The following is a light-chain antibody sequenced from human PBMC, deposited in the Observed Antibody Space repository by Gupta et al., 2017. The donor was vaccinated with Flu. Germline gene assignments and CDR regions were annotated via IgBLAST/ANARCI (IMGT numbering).Light chain of an antibody. J-gene: IGLJ1*01. CDR1: PPTLGNNP. Sequence: QSVLTQPPSVSGILGQGVTISCSGSPPTLGNNPVNWFQQLPGTAPKLLIYANDQRPSGVPDRFSGSKSGTSASLAISGLQSEDEADYYCTSWDGSLEGHVFGAGTKVSVL. CDR3: TSWDGSLEGHV. CDR2: AND. V-gene: IGLV1-44*01.